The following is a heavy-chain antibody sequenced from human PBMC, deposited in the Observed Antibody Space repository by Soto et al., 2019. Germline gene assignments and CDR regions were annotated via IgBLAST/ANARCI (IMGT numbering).Heavy chain of an antibody. J-gene: IGHJ6*02. Sequence: PSETLSLTCTVSCGSISSGGYYWSWIPQHPGKGLEWIGFIFYTGNTDYNPSLKSRVFISVDTSKNQFSMKLRSVTAADTAVYYCARDLAGYPPGYYAMDFWGQGTTVTVS. D-gene: IGHD3-9*01. CDR3: ARDLAGYPPGYYAMDF. CDR1: CGSISSGGYY. CDR2: IFYTGNT. V-gene: IGHV4-31*03.